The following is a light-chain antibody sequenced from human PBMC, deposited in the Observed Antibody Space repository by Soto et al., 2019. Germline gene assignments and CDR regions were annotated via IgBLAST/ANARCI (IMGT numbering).Light chain of an antibody. CDR3: QQYGSPPFT. V-gene: IGKV3-20*01. CDR2: GAS. Sequence: EIVWTQSPGTLSLSPGERATLSCRASQSVSNNYLGWYQQKPGQAPRLLIYGASTRATGIPDRFSGSGSGTDFTLTISRLEPEDFAVYYCQQYGSPPFTFGGGTKVEIK. CDR1: QSVSNNY. J-gene: IGKJ4*01.